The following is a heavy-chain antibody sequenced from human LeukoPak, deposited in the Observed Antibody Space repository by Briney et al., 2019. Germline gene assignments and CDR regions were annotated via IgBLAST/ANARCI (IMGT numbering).Heavy chain of an antibody. CDR1: GGSLSSYY. J-gene: IGHJ4*02. V-gene: IGHV4-59*01. Sequence: SETLSLTCTVSGGSLSSYYWSWVRQPPGKGLEWLGYIYYSGSTAYNPSLKSRVTISVDTSKNQFSLRLSSVTAADTAVYYCARGSSGSYQFDSWGQGTLVTVSS. CDR2: IYYSGST. CDR3: ARGSSGSYQFDS. D-gene: IGHD3-10*01.